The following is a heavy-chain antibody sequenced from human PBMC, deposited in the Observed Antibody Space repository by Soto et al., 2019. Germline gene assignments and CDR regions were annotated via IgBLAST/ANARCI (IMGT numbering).Heavy chain of an antibody. Sequence: EVQLLESGGGLVQPGGSLRLSCAASGFTFSSYAMSWVRQAPGKGLEWVSAISGSGGSTYYADSVKGRFTISRDNXKNTLYLQMNSLRAEDTAVYYCAKDTMVRGGPFDYWGQGTLVTVSS. V-gene: IGHV3-23*01. J-gene: IGHJ4*02. D-gene: IGHD3-10*01. CDR1: GFTFSSYA. CDR2: ISGSGGST. CDR3: AKDTMVRGGPFDY.